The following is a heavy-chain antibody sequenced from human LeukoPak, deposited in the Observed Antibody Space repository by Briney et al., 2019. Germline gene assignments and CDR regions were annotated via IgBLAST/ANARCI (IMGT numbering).Heavy chain of an antibody. CDR3: ARVCFGEQNDNWFDP. J-gene: IGHJ5*02. V-gene: IGHV4-61*05. D-gene: IGHD3-10*01. CDR2: IYYSGST. Sequence: SETLSLTCTVSGGSISSSSYYWGWIRQPPGKGLEWIGYIYYSGSTNYNPSLKRRVTISVDTSKNQFSLKLSSVTAADTAVYYCARVCFGEQNDNWFDPWGQGTLVTVSS. CDR1: GGSISSSSYY.